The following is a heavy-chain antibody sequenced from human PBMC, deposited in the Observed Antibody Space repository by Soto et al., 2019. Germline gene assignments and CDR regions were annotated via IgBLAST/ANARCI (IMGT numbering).Heavy chain of an antibody. J-gene: IGHJ4*02. CDR3: ARSGGGH. Sequence: EVQLVESEAGLVQPGGSLRLSCAASGFTFGSSDMAWVRQAPGKGLEWVAVIKADGSKKYYVESVKGRFTISRDNTRNSLFLHISSLRDDDTAVYFCARSGGGHWGQGALVTVSS. CDR2: IKADGSKK. CDR1: GFTFGSSD. D-gene: IGHD1-26*01. V-gene: IGHV3-7*01.